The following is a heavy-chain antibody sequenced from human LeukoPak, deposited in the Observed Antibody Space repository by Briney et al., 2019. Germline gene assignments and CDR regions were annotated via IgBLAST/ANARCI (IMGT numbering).Heavy chain of an antibody. J-gene: IGHJ4*02. CDR2: ISSSSSYI. CDR3: ARYVEWLSGIAVAIFDY. D-gene: IGHD6-19*01. V-gene: IGHV3-21*01. CDR1: GFTFSSYS. Sequence: GSLRLSCAASGFTFSSYSMNWVRQAPGKGLEWVSSISSSSSYIYYADSVKGRFTISRDNAKNSLYLQMNSLRAEDTAVYYCARYVEWLSGIAVAIFDYWGQGALVTVSS.